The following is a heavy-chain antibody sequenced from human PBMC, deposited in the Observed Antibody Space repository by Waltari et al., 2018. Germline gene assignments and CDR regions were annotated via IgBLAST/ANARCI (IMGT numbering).Heavy chain of an antibody. V-gene: IGHV3-49*03. CDR2: VRSNIYGGVA. CDR3: ARESSGNIGWFDS. D-gene: IGHD1-26*01. Sequence: EVHMVESGGDLVQPGRSLRLSCRGSGYTFGDYAVSWFRQAPGKGREWVGFVRSNIYGGVAEDAASVTGRFTIARDDSENIAYLQMDSLKSEDTAVYYCARESSGNIGWFDSWGQGTLVTVSS. CDR1: GYTFGDYA. J-gene: IGHJ5*01.